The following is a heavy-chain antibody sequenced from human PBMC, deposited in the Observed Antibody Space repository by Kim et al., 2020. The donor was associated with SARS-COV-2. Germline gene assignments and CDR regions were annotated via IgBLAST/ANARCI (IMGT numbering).Heavy chain of an antibody. CDR3: ARKRGDYVWGRYRPSYWYFDL. V-gene: IGHV1-69*13. J-gene: IGHJ2*01. CDR1: GGTFSSYA. CDR2: IIPIFGTA. Sequence: SVKVSCKASGGTFSSYAISWVRQAPGQGLEWMGGIIPIFGTANYAQKFQGRVTITADESTSTAYMELSSLRSEETAVYYCARKRGDYVWGRYRPSYWYFDLWGRGTLVTVSS. D-gene: IGHD3-16*02.